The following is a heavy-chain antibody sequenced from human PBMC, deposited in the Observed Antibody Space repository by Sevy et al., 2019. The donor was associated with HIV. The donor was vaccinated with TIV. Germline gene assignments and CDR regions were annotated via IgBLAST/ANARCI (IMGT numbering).Heavy chain of an antibody. J-gene: IGHJ6*02. CDR3: ARAYSNYYYAMDV. CDR2: IYYSGRA. V-gene: IGHV4-59*01. Sequence: SETLSLTCTVSGTPISGYYWSWIRQPPGKGLEWIGYIYYSGRADYNPSLKSRVTISEDTSKNQFSLKLSSVTAADTAVYYCARAYSNYYYAMDVWGQGTTVTVSS. CDR1: GTPISGYY. D-gene: IGHD4-4*01.